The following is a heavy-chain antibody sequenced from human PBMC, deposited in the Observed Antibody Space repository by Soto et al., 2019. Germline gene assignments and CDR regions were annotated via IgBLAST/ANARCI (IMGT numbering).Heavy chain of an antibody. V-gene: IGHV3-48*03. CDR3: XXXXXXXXXXXX. J-gene: IGHJ4*02. Sequence: EVQLVESGGGLVQPGGSLRLSCAASGFTFDNYEMNWXRXXXXXXLEWISYISSSGSMMYYADSVKGRFTISRDNAKNSLYLXXXXXXXXXXXXXXXXXXXXXXXXXXXXGQGTLVTVSS. CDR2: ISSSGSMM. CDR1: GFTFDNYE.